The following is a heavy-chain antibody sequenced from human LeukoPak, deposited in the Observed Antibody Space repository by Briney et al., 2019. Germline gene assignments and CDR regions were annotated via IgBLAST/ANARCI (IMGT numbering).Heavy chain of an antibody. J-gene: IGHJ6*03. CDR1: GGTFSSYA. CDR2: IIPIFGTA. D-gene: IGHD2-15*01. CDR3: ARALTTPNYYYYYMDI. Sequence: ASVKVSCKASGGTFSSYAISWVRQAPGQGLEWMGGIIPIFGTANYAQKFQGRVTITTDESTSTAYMELSSLRSEDTAVYYCARALTTPNYYYYYMDIWGKGTTVTVSS. V-gene: IGHV1-69*05.